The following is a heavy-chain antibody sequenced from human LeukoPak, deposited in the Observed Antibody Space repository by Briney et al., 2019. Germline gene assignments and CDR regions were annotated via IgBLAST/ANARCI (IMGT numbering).Heavy chain of an antibody. J-gene: IGHJ5*02. CDR1: GFTVSSNY. Sequence: GSLRLSCAASGFTVSSNYMSWVRQAPGKGLELVSVIYSGGSTHYADSVKGRFTISRHNSKNTLYLQMNSLRAEDTAVYYCARLTYDSSGYYEAWGQGTLVTVSS. CDR3: ARLTYDSSGYYEA. D-gene: IGHD3-22*01. V-gene: IGHV3-53*04. CDR2: IYSGGST.